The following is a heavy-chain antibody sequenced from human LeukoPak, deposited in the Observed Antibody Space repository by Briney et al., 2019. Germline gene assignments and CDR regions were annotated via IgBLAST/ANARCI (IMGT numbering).Heavy chain of an antibody. CDR2: IYYSGTT. CDR3: AKDQCSSTSCYSGGGDY. J-gene: IGHJ4*02. Sequence: SETLSLTCTVSGGSISSSSYYWGWIRQPPGKGLEWVGSIYYSGTTYYNPSLKSRVTISVDTSKNQFSLKLNSVTAADTAVYYCAKDQCSSTSCYSGGGDYWGQGTLVTVSS. D-gene: IGHD2-2*02. CDR1: GGSISSSSYY. V-gene: IGHV4-39*07.